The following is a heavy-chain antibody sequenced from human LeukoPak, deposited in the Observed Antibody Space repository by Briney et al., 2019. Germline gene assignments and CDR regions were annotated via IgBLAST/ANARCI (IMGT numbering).Heavy chain of an antibody. CDR1: GFTFSSYA. D-gene: IGHD6-19*01. V-gene: IGHV3-23*01. CDR3: ASSGIAVAGIGFDY. CDR2: ISGSGGST. J-gene: IGHJ4*02. Sequence: PGGSLRLSCAASGFTFSSYAMSWVRQAPGKGLEWVSAISGSGGSTYYADSVKGRFTISRDNSKNTLYLQKNSLRAEDTAVCYCASSGIAVAGIGFDYWGQGTLVTVSS.